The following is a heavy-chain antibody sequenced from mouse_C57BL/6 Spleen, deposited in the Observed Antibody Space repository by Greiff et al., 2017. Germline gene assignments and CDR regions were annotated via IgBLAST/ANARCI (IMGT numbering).Heavy chain of an antibody. CDR2: INPSNGGT. Sequence: QVQLQQPGTELVQPGASVKLSCTASGYTFTSYWMHWVKQRPGQGLEWIGNINPSNGGTNYYEKFKSKATLPVDKSSSTADMQISSLTSEDSAVYYCARRGRPVFDYWGQCTTLTVSS. CDR1: GYTFTSYW. V-gene: IGHV1-53*01. D-gene: IGHD3-3*01. CDR3: ARRGRPVFDY. J-gene: IGHJ2*01.